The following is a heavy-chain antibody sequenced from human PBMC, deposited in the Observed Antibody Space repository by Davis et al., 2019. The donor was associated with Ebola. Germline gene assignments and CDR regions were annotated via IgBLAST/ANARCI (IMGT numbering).Heavy chain of an antibody. CDR1: GGSFSGYY. CDR2: INHSGST. Sequence: SGTLSLTCAVYGGSFSGYYWSWIRQPPGKGLEWIGEINHSGSTNYNPSLKSRVTISVDTSKNQFSLKLSSVTAADTAVYYCAREDGYCSSTSCYRGWFDPWGQGTLVTVSS. CDR3: AREDGYCSSTSCYRGWFDP. V-gene: IGHV4-34*01. D-gene: IGHD2-2*01. J-gene: IGHJ5*02.